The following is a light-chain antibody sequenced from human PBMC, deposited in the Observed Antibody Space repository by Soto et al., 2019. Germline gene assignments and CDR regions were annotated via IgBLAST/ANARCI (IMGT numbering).Light chain of an antibody. CDR2: EVT. Sequence: QSVLTQPPSASGSPGQSVTISCTGTSSDVGGFDYVSWHQQHPGKAPKVIIYEVTKRPSGVPDRFSGSKSGNTASLTVSGLQAEDEADYYCSSFAGSPVVFGGGTKLTVL. J-gene: IGLJ2*01. CDR1: SSDVGGFDY. CDR3: SSFAGSPVV. V-gene: IGLV2-8*01.